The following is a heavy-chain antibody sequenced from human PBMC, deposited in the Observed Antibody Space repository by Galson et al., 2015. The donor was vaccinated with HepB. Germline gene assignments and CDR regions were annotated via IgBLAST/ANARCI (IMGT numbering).Heavy chain of an antibody. CDR2: VVVGSDNT. D-gene: IGHD6-13*01. CDR3: AASTHSSSWYSLFYYYAMDV. Sequence: SVKVSCKASGFTFTSSTMQWVRQARGQRLEWIGWVVVGSDNTKYAHNFQERVTITRDMSTSPAYMELSSLRSEDTAVYYCAASTHSSSWYSLFYYYAMDVWGQGTTVTVSS. J-gene: IGHJ6*02. V-gene: IGHV1-58*02. CDR1: GFTFTSST.